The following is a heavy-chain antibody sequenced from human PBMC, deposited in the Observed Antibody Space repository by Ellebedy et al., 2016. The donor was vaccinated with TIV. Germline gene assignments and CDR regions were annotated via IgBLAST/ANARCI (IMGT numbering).Heavy chain of an antibody. CDR3: ATATGTTD. CDR1: GFTFSSYA. J-gene: IGHJ4*02. CDR2: ISGSGGST. D-gene: IGHD1-1*01. V-gene: IGHV3-23*01. Sequence: GESLKISXAASGFTFSSYAMSWVRQAPGKGLEWVSAISGSGGSTYYADSVKGRFTISRDNSKNTLYLQMNSLRAEDTAVYYCATATGTTDWGQGTLVTVSS.